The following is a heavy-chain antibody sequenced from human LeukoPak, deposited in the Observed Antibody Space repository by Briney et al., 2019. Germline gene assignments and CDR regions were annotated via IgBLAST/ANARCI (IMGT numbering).Heavy chain of an antibody. J-gene: IGHJ4*02. D-gene: IGHD5-24*01. V-gene: IGHV7-4-1*02. CDR2: INTNTGNP. CDR1: GYTFTCYA. Sequence: GASVKVSCKASGYTFTCYAMNWVRQAPGQGLEWMGWINTNTGNPTYAQGFTGRFVFSLDTSVSTAYLQITSLKAEDTAVYYCVRQSVWDGYNYGDYWGQGTLVTVSS. CDR3: VRQSVWDGYNYGDY.